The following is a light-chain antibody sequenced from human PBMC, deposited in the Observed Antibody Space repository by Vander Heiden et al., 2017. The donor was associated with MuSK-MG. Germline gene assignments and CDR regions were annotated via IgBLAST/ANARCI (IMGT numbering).Light chain of an antibody. V-gene: IGKV4-1*01. CDR2: WAS. Sequence: DIVMTQSPNSLAVYLGERATINCKSSQSVLYSSNNKNYLSWYQQKPGQPPKLLIYWASTLESGVPDRFSGSGSGTDFTLTISSLQAEDVAVYYCQQYYSTPRTFGQGTKVEIK. CDR3: QQYYSTPRT. CDR1: QSVLYSSNNKNY. J-gene: IGKJ1*01.